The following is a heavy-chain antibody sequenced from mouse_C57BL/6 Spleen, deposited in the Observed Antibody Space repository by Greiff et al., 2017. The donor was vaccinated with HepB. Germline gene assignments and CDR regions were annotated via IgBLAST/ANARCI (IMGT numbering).Heavy chain of an antibody. CDR1: GYTFTSYW. Sequence: VKLQQPGAELVKPGASVKLSCKASGYTFTSYWMHWVKQRPGQGLEWIGMIHPNSGSTNYNEKFKSKATLTVDKSSSTAYMQLSSLTSEDSAVYYCARSYYGIYYAMDYWGQGTSVTVSS. CDR3: ARSYYGIYYAMDY. V-gene: IGHV1-64*01. CDR2: IHPNSGST. D-gene: IGHD1-1*01. J-gene: IGHJ4*01.